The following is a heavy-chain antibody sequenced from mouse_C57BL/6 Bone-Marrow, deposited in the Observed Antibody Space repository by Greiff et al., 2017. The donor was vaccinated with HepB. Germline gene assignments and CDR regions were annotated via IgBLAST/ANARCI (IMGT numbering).Heavy chain of an antibody. CDR3: TWIPKDYFDY. V-gene: IGHV1-15*01. J-gene: IGHJ2*01. Sequence: VQLQQSGAELVRPGASVTLSCKASGYTFTDYEMHWVKQTPVHGLEWIGAIDPETGGTAYNQKFKGKAILTADKSSSTAYMELRSLTSEDSAVYYCTWIPKDYFDYWGQGTTLTVSS. CDR2: IDPETGGT. CDR1: GYTFTDYE.